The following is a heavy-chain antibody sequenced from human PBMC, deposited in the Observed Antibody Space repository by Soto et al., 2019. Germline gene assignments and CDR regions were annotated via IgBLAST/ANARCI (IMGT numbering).Heavy chain of an antibody. CDR3: ARGDSNSWSDY. V-gene: IGHV3-30*17. Sequence: QVHLVESGGGVVQPGRSLKLSCEASGFTFRSYAMDWVRQAQGKGLEWVAVISYVGINKYYADSVKGRFTISRDNSKNTLSLQMNSLRAEDTAVYYCARGDSNSWSDYWGQGTLVTVSS. CDR2: ISYVGINK. J-gene: IGHJ4*02. D-gene: IGHD6-13*01. CDR1: GFTFRSYA.